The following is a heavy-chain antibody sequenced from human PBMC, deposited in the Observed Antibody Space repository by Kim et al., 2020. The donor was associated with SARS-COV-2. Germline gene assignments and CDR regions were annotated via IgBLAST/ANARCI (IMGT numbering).Heavy chain of an antibody. CDR3: ARVDIVATITCYFDY. CDR2: IYHSGST. CDR1: GYSISSGYY. D-gene: IGHD5-12*01. Sequence: SETLSLTCTVSGYSISSGYYWGWIRQPPGKGLEWIGSIYHSGSTYYNPSLKSRVTISVDTSKNQFSLKLSSVTAADTAVYYCARVDIVATITCYFDYWG. V-gene: IGHV4-38-2*02. J-gene: IGHJ4*03.